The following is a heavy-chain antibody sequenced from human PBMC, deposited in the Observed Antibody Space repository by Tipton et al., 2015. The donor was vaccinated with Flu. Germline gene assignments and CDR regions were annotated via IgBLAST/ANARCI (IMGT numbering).Heavy chain of an antibody. Sequence: TLSLTCTVSGDSITSSSYFWGWIRQPPGKGLEWIGSIFHSGTTHYNPSLKSRVTITVDTSKNQFSLKMSSVTAADTAVYYCARAPGRPCSANACPNWFNPCGQGTLVTVSS. D-gene: IGHD2-15*01. CDR2: IFHSGTT. CDR1: GDSITSSSYF. V-gene: IGHV4-39*07. J-gene: IGHJ5*02. CDR3: ARAPGRPCSANACPNWFNP.